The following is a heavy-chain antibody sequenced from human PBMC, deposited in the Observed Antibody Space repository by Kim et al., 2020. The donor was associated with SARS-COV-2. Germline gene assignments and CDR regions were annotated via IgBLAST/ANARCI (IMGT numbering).Heavy chain of an antibody. CDR3: AREGGSGWPGGAEYFQH. V-gene: IGHV3-7*01. D-gene: IGHD6-19*01. CDR1: GFTFSSYW. CDR2: IKQDGSEK. Sequence: GGSLRLSCAASGFTFSSYWMSWVRQAPGKGLEWVANIKQDGSEKYYVDSVKGRFTISRDNAKNSLYLQMNSLRAEDTAVYYCAREGGSGWPGGAEYFQHWGQGTLVTVSS. J-gene: IGHJ1*01.